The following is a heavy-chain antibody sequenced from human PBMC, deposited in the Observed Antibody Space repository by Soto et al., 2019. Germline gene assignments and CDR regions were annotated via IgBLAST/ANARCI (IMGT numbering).Heavy chain of an antibody. CDR3: ARVNYGDYVLDY. CDR2: INAGNGNT. J-gene: IGHJ4*02. V-gene: IGHV1-3*01. D-gene: IGHD4-17*01. CDR1: GYSFTSYA. Sequence: ASVKVSCKASGYSFTSYAMHWVRQAPGQRLEWMGWINAGNGNTKYSQKLQGRVTITRDTSASTAYMELSSLRSEDTAVYYCARVNYGDYVLDYWGEGTLVTVS.